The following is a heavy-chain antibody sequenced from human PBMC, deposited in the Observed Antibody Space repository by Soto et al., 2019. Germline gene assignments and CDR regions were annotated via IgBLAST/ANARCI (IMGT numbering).Heavy chain of an antibody. V-gene: IGHV3-23*01. CDR2: ISGSGGST. CDR1: GVTFSSYA. CDR3: AKAHCSGPAGRRTGPNYSAL. J-gene: IGHJ1*01. D-gene: IGHD2-15*01. Sequence: SLRLSCAASGVTFSSYAMSCLRQAPGKGLEWVSAISGSGGSTYYADSVKGRFTISRDNSKNTLYLHMNSLRAEDTHEDYWAKAHCSGPAGRRTGPNYSALGGKGTGVPVS.